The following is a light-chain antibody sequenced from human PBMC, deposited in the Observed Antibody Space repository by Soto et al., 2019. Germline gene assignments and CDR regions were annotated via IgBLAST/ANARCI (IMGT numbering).Light chain of an antibody. V-gene: IGLV4-60*02. Sequence: QSVLTQSSSASASLGSSVKLTCTLSSGHSSYIIAWHQQQPGKAPRFLMKLEVSGSYNKGSGVPDRFSGPSSGADRYLTIPSLRCEYEADYYCETWDSNTRVFGGGTKLTVL. J-gene: IGLJ3*02. CDR1: SGHSSYI. CDR2: LEVSGSY. CDR3: ETWDSNTRV.